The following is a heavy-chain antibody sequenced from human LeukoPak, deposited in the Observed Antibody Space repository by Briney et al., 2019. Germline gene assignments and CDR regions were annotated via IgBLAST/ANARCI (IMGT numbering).Heavy chain of an antibody. D-gene: IGHD6-13*01. CDR1: GGSISSGGYY. V-gene: IGHV4-31*03. CDR3: VTSSGYSSSWYYFDY. Sequence: SETLSLTCTVSGGSISSGGYYWSWLRQHPGKGLEWIGYIYYSGSTYYNPSLKSRVTISVDTSKNQFSLKLSSVTAADTAVYYCVTSSGYSSSWYYFDYWGQGTLVTVSS. J-gene: IGHJ4*02. CDR2: IYYSGST.